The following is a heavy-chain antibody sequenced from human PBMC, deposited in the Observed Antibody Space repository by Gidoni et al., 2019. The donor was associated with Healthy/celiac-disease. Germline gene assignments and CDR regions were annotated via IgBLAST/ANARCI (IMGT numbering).Heavy chain of an antibody. Sequence: EVQLVVSGGGLVKSGGSLRLSCAASGFTSDDYAMHWVRQAPGKGLEWVSGISWNSGSIGYADSVKGRFTISRDNAKNSLYLQMNSLRAEDTALYYCAKDIGQQLAPEHYFDYWGQGTLVTVSS. CDR1: GFTSDDYA. CDR2: ISWNSGSI. V-gene: IGHV3-9*02. J-gene: IGHJ4*02. CDR3: AKDIGQQLAPEHYFDY. D-gene: IGHD6-13*01.